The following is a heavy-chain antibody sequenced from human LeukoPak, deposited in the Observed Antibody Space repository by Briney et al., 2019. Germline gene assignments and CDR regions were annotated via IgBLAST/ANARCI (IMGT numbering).Heavy chain of an antibody. CDR3: ARDRGQNIAVAGTAFDY. Sequence: ASVKVSCKAPGYTFSDYYIHWVRQAPGLGLEWMGWINPNNGGTNYGEKFQGRVTMTRDTSISTAYMELSGLRSDDTAVYYCARDRGQNIAVAGTAFDYWGQGTLVTVSS. D-gene: IGHD6-19*01. CDR1: GYTFSDYY. V-gene: IGHV1-2*02. J-gene: IGHJ4*02. CDR2: INPNNGGT.